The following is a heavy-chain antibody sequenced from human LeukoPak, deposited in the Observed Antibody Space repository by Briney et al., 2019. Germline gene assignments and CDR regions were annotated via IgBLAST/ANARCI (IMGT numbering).Heavy chain of an antibody. CDR1: GFSVSGNY. D-gene: IGHD4-17*01. V-gene: IGHV3-53*01. Sequence: GGSLRLSCAVAGFSVSGNYMSWVRQAPGKGLEWGSISYNAGNTYYTDSVKGRFTITIDNARNTMYVQMNNWRAEAKDVDYCARRYGDYAEDDYWGQGTLVPVSS. CDR3: ARRYGDYAEDDY. CDR2: SYNAGNT. J-gene: IGHJ4*02.